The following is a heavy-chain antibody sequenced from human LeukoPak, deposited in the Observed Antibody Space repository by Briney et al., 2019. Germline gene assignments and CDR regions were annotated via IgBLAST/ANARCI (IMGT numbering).Heavy chain of an antibody. Sequence: SQTLSLTCTVSGGSISSGDYYWSWLRQPPGKGLEWIGYIYYSGSTNYTPSLKSRVTISVDTSKNQFSLKLSSVTAADTAVYYWARVRIPLPYYYDSSGYYYDYWGQGTLVTVSS. CDR1: GGSISSGDYY. CDR3: ARVRIPLPYYYDSSGYYYDY. CDR2: IYYSGST. V-gene: IGHV4-61*08. J-gene: IGHJ4*02. D-gene: IGHD3-22*01.